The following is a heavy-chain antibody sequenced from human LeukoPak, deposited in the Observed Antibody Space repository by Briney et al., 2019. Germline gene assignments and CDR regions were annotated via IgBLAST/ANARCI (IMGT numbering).Heavy chain of an antibody. CDR2: ISCNSGSI. D-gene: IGHD3-10*01. V-gene: IGHV3-9*01. J-gene: IGHJ4*02. CDR1: GFTFSSYS. CDR3: AKDKRLWFGESRGFDY. Sequence: GGSLRLSCAASGFTFSSYSMNWVRQAPGKGLEWVSGISCNSGSIGYAASVKGRFTISRDNAKKSLYLQMNSMRAEDTALYYCAKDKRLWFGESRGFDYWGQGTLVTVSS.